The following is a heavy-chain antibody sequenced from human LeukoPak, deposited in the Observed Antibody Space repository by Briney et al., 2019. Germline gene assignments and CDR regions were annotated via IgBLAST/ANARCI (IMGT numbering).Heavy chain of an antibody. D-gene: IGHD3-3*01. Sequence: GGSLRLSCAASGFTFSSYWMSWVRQAPGKGLEWVANIKQNRGEKNYVDTVKGRFTISRNNAKNSLYLLLNSLRAEDTAVYYCARLETRFLEWLSGYYYMDVWGKGTTVTVSS. J-gene: IGHJ6*03. CDR1: GFTFSSYW. CDR2: IKQNRGEK. V-gene: IGHV3-7*01. CDR3: ARLETRFLEWLSGYYYMDV.